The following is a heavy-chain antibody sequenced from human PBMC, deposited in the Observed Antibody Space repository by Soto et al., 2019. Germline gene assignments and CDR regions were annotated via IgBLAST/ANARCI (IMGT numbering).Heavy chain of an antibody. J-gene: IGHJ6*02. D-gene: IGHD7-27*01. CDR1: GYRFTTYG. Sequence: QVQLLQSGAEVKKPGASVKVSCKASGYRFTTYGITWVRLAPGHGLAWLGGISTYNGNPDYAQNLQDRVTMTTETSTSTAYMEVTSLTSDDTAVYYCARGLGTNGLDVWCQGTTVTVSS. V-gene: IGHV1-18*04. CDR2: ISTYNGNP. CDR3: ARGLGTNGLDV.